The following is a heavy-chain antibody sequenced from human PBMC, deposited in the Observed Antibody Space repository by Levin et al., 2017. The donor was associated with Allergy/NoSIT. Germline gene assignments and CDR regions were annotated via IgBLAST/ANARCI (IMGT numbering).Heavy chain of an antibody. Sequence: PAGGSLRLSCKASGFTFGDYAMSWFRQAPGKGLEWVGFIRSKGYGGTTEYAASVKGRFTISRDETKSIAYLQMNSLKTEDTSVYYCSRGDTLIVVVDYWGQGTLVTVSS. V-gene: IGHV3-49*03. J-gene: IGHJ4*02. CDR1: GFTFGDYA. CDR2: IRSKGYGGTT. CDR3: SRGDTLIVVVDY. D-gene: IGHD3-22*01.